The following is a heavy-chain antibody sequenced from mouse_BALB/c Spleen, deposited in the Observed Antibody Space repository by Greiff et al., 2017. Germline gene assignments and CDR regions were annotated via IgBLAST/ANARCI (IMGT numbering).Heavy chain of an antibody. CDR1: GYTFTDYN. Sequence: EVQLQQSGPELVKPGASVKISCKASGYTFTDYNMDWVKQSHGKSLEWIGDINPNNGGTIYNQKFKGKATLTVDKSSSTAYMELRSLTSEDTAVYYCARDYYGSRGAMDYWGQGTSVTVSS. CDR2: INPNNGGT. D-gene: IGHD1-1*01. V-gene: IGHV1-18*01. J-gene: IGHJ4*01. CDR3: ARDYYGSRGAMDY.